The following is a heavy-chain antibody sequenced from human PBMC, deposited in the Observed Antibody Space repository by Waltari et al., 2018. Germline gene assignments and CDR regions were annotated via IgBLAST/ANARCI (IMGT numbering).Heavy chain of an antibody. CDR1: GYTFTGYF. CDR3: ASHTVP. V-gene: IGHV1-2*06. CDR2: IDPKSGGT. J-gene: IGHJ5*02. Sequence: QVQLVQSGAEVKKPGASVKVSCKASGYTFTGYFIHWVRQAPGQGLEWMGRIDPKSGGTKYAQSFQGRVSMTRDTSINTAYLELSRLTSDDTAVYYCASHTVPWGLGTLVTVSS. D-gene: IGHD4-4*01.